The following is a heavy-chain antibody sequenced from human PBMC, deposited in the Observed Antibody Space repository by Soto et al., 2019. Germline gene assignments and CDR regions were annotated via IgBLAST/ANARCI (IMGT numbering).Heavy chain of an antibody. CDR3: VKDLLTVDYYFDY. CDR2: ISSNGGST. Sequence: LRLSCSGAGFTFSSYAMHWVRQSPGKGLEYVSAISSNGGSTYYADSVKGRFTISRDNSKNTLYLQMSSLRAEDTAVYYCVKDLLTVDYYFDYWGQGTLVTVSS. CDR1: GFTFSSYA. J-gene: IGHJ4*02. D-gene: IGHD2-15*01. V-gene: IGHV3-64D*06.